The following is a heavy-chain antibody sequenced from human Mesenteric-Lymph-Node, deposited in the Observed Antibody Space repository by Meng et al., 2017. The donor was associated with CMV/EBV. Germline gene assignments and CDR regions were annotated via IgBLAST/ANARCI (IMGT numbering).Heavy chain of an antibody. Sequence: SSSYWGWIRQPPGKGLEWIGSIYYSGSTYYSPSLKSRVTISVDTSKNQFSLKLSSVTAADTAVYYCARHSDPHQLLWFGELDAFDIWGQGTMVTVSS. J-gene: IGHJ3*02. D-gene: IGHD3-10*01. CDR2: IYYSGST. CDR3: ARHSDPHQLLWFGELDAFDI. V-gene: IGHV4-39*01. CDR1: SSSY.